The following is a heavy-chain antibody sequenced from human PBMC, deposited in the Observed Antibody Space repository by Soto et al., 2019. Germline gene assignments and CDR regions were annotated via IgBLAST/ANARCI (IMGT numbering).Heavy chain of an antibody. CDR2: LYRTGST. J-gene: IGHJ4*02. D-gene: IGHD1-7*01. CDR3: ASRDPGTSVDY. V-gene: IGHV4-4*02. CDR1: GGSFTSNNW. Sequence: QVQLQESGPGLVKPSGTLSLTCAVSGGSFTSNNWWTWVRQPPGQGLEWIGELYRTGSTNYNPSLKCRVPISLDKSENQFSLKVTSLTAADTAVYYCASRDPGTSVDYWGQGTLVTVSS.